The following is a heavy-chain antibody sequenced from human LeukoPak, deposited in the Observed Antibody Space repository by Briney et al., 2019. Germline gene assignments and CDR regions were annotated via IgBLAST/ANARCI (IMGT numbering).Heavy chain of an antibody. CDR2: IRYDGSNK. CDR1: GFTFSSYG. Sequence: GGSLRLSCAASGFTFSSYGMHWVRQAPGKGLEWVAFIRYDGSNKYYADSVKGRFTISRDNSKNTLYLQMNSLRAEDTAVYYCAKDALPGWELPQSSFDYWGQGTLVTVSS. D-gene: IGHD1-26*01. J-gene: IGHJ4*02. CDR3: AKDALPGWELPQSSFDY. V-gene: IGHV3-30*02.